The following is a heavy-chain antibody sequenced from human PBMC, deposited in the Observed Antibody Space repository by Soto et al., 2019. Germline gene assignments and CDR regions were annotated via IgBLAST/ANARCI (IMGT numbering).Heavy chain of an antibody. V-gene: IGHV4-39*01. D-gene: IGHD7-27*01. CDR1: GGSIRNSNYF. Sequence: KPSETLSLTCTVSGGSIRNSNYFWGWSRQPPGKGLEWIGSIYYSGSTSYNPSLKSRVTVSADTSKNQFSLNLNSVTAADTAVYYCARPPTANLDAFEIWGQGTMVTVSS. J-gene: IGHJ3*02. CDR2: IYYSGST. CDR3: ARPPTANLDAFEI.